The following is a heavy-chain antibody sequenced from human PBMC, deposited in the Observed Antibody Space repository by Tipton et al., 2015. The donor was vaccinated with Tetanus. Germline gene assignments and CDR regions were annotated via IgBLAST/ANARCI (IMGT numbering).Heavy chain of an antibody. CDR3: ASAKYGFNSVRIYYGLDV. CDR1: GGGFSKFA. V-gene: IGHV1-69*15. D-gene: IGHD5-24*01. J-gene: IGHJ6*02. Sequence: QSGAEVKKPGSSVKVSCKASGGGFSKFAISWLRPAPGQGFELMGTIIPALSTTTYEQKFRGRITITADGSTSTAYMELSSLTSDDTAVYFCASAKYGFNSVRIYYGLDVWGQGTTVTVSS. CDR2: IIPALSTT.